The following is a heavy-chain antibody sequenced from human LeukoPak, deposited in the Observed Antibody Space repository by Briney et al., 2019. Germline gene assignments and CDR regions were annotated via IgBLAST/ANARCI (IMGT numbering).Heavy chain of an antibody. J-gene: IGHJ3*02. CDR2: ISAYNGNT. CDR3: ARDQIAAAGTADAFDI. Sequence: GASVKVSCKASGCTFTSYGISWVRQAPGQGLEWMGWISAYNGNTNYAQKLQGRVTMTTDTSTSTAYMELRSLRSDDTAVYYCARDQIAAAGTADAFDIWGQGTMVTVSS. CDR1: GCTFTSYG. D-gene: IGHD6-13*01. V-gene: IGHV1-18*01.